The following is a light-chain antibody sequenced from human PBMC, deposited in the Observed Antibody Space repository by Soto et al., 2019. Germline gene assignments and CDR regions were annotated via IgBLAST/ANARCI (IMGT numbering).Light chain of an antibody. Sequence: QSVLTQPPSASGTPGQRVTISCSGSSSNIGTNTVNWFQQFPGTAPKLLIYNNNQRPSGVPDRFSGSKSGTSASLAISGLQSEDEADYHCAAWDDSLGGHVIFGGGTKVTVL. CDR3: AAWDDSLGGHVI. CDR2: NNN. J-gene: IGLJ2*01. V-gene: IGLV1-44*01. CDR1: SSNIGTNT.